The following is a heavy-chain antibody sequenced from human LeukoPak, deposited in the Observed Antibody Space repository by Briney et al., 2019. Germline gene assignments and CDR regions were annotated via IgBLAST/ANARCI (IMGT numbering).Heavy chain of an antibody. D-gene: IGHD6-13*01. CDR2: ISSSGSTI. Sequence: GGSLRLSCAASGFTFSSYEMNWVRQAPGKGLEWVSYISSSGSTIYYADSVKGRFTISRDNAKNSLYLQMNSLRAEDTAVYYCARDSRSKPSAALDYWGQGTLVTVSS. V-gene: IGHV3-48*03. CDR3: ARDSRSKPSAALDY. CDR1: GFTFSSYE. J-gene: IGHJ4*02.